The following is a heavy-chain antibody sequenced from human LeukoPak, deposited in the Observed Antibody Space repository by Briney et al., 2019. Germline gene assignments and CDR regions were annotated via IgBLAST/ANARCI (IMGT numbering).Heavy chain of an antibody. CDR1: GGSISSYY. CDR2: IYYCGST. J-gene: IGHJ4*02. D-gene: IGHD5-24*01. V-gene: IGHV4-59*01. Sequence: TSETLSLTCTVSGGSISSYYWSWIRQPPGKGLEWIGYIYYCGSTNDNPSLKSRVTISVDTSKNQFSLRLSSVTTADTAMYYCARGDRFEDGDSFGYWGQGTLGTLSS. CDR3: ARGDRFEDGDSFGY.